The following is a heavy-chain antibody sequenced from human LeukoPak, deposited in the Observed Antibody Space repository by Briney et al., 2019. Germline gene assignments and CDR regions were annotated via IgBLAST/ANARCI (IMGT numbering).Heavy chain of an antibody. Sequence: GESLKISCKGSGYSFTSYWISWVRQMPGKGLEWMGRIDPSDSYTNYSPSFQGHVTISADKSISTAYLQWSSLKASDTAMYYCARLRYCSGGSCYHYFDYWGQGTLVTVPS. CDR2: IDPSDSYT. V-gene: IGHV5-10-1*01. CDR3: ARLRYCSGGSCYHYFDY. CDR1: GYSFTSYW. J-gene: IGHJ4*02. D-gene: IGHD2-15*01.